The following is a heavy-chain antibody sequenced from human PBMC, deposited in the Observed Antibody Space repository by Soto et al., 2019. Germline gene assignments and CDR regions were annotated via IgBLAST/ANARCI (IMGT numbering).Heavy chain of an antibody. Sequence: GGSLRLSCAASGFTFSSYSMSWVRQAPGKGLEWVSAITGGGGSTYYADSVKGRFTISRDNSKNTLYLQMNSLRAEDTAVYYCAKEGDLIGYNYGSCFDYWGQGTLVTVSS. CDR3: AKEGDLIGYNYGSCFDY. CDR2: ITGGGGST. D-gene: IGHD5-18*01. CDR1: GFTFSSYS. J-gene: IGHJ4*02. V-gene: IGHV3-23*01.